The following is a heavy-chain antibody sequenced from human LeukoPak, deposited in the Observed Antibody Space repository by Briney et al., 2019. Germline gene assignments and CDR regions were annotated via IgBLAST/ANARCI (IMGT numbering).Heavy chain of an antibody. D-gene: IGHD3-22*01. V-gene: IGHV3-20*04. CDR2: MNWNGGST. J-gene: IGHJ5*02. Sequence: GGSLRLSCAASGFNFEDYGMTWVRQAPGKGLEWVSGMNWNGGSTGYADSVKGRFTISRDNSKNTLYLQMNSLRAEDTAVYYCAREGVEYDSSGYYAWFDPWGQGTLVTVSS. CDR1: GFNFEDYG. CDR3: AREGVEYDSSGYYAWFDP.